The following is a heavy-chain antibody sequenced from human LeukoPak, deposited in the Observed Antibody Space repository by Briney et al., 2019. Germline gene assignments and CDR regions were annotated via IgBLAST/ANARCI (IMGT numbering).Heavy chain of an antibody. CDR3: ARGEKGIQLWPHFDY. CDR1: GYTFTSYT. CDR2: INTGNGNT. J-gene: IGHJ4*02. D-gene: IGHD5-18*01. Sequence: ASVKVSCKASGYTFTSYTMHWVRQAPGQRLEWMGWINTGNGNTKYSQEFQGRVTITRDTSASTAYMELSRLRSDDTAVYYCARGEKGIQLWPHFDYWGQGTLVTVSS. V-gene: IGHV1-3*04.